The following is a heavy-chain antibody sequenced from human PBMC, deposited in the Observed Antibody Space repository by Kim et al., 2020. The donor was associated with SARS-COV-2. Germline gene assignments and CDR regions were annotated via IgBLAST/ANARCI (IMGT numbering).Heavy chain of an antibody. CDR2: IYYSGSA. CDR3: ARLAAAGPFFDY. J-gene: IGHJ4*02. CDR1: GGSISSYY. V-gene: IGHV4-59*08. D-gene: IGHD6-13*01. Sequence: SETLSLTCTVSGGSISSYYWSWIRQPPGKGLEWIGFIYYSGSANYNPSLKSRLTISVDTSKNQFSLKLSSVTAADTAVYYCARLAAAGPFFDYWGQGTLVTVSS.